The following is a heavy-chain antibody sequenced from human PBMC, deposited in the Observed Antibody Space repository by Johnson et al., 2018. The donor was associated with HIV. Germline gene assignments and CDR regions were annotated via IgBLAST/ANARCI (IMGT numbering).Heavy chain of an antibody. Sequence: MQLVESRGGLVQPGGSLRLSCAASGFTFSSYDIHWVRQATGKGLEWVSAIGTAGDTYYPGSVKGRFTISRENAKNSLYLQMNSLRAGDTAVYYCASGDELGDDAFDIWGQGTMVTVSS. J-gene: IGHJ3*02. CDR2: IGTAGDT. V-gene: IGHV3-13*01. CDR1: GFTFSSYD. D-gene: IGHD7-27*01. CDR3: ASGDELGDDAFDI.